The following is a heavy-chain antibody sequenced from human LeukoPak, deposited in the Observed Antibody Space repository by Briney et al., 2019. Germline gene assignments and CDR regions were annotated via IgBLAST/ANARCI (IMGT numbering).Heavy chain of an antibody. CDR2: IKQDGTEK. V-gene: IGHV3-7*03. D-gene: IGHD6-6*01. CDR3: ARVYSSSSGKNAFDI. J-gene: IGHJ3*02. CDR1: GFTFTSSW. Sequence: GGSLRLSCAASGFTFTSSWMTWVRQAPGKGLEWVANIKQDGTEKDYVASVRGRFTISRDNAKNSLYLQVNSLRAEDTVVYYCARVYSSSSGKNAFDIWGQGTMVTVSS.